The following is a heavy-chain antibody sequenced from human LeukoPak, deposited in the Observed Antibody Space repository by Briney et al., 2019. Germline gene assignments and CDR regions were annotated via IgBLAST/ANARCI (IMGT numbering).Heavy chain of an antibody. CDR1: RYIFTNYS. Sequence: GASVKVSCKASRYIFTNYSISWVRETPGQGLEWMGWISGYNGNTNYAQKLQGRVTLTTDTSTSTAYMELRSLTSDDTAVYYCARGKWPDYWGQGTLVTVSS. CDR2: ISGYNGNT. J-gene: IGHJ4*02. CDR3: ARGKWPDY. D-gene: IGHD5-12*01. V-gene: IGHV1-18*01.